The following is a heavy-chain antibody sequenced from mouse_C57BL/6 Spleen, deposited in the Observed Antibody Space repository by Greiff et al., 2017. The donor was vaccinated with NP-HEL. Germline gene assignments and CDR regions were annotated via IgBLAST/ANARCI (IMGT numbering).Heavy chain of an antibody. V-gene: IGHV1-53*01. D-gene: IGHD2-12*01. CDR1: GYTFTSYW. CDR2: INPSNGGT. Sequence: VQLQQSGTELVKPGASVKLSCKASGYTFTSYWMHWVKQRPGQGLEWIGNINPSNGGTNYNEKFKSKATLTVDKSSSTAYMQLSSLTSEDSAVYYCARFHSSYYAMDYWGQGTSVTVSS. J-gene: IGHJ4*01. CDR3: ARFHSSYYAMDY.